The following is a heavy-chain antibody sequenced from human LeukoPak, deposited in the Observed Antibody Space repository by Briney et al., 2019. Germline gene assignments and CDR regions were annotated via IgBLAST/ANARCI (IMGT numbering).Heavy chain of an antibody. CDR3: AKYRARFYYFDY. J-gene: IGHJ4*02. Sequence: PGGSLRLSCADPGFTFISYALSSVREALGEGLGWVSAISGSGGSTYYADSVKGRFTISRDNSKNTLYLQMNSLRAEDTAVYYCAKYRARFYYFDYWGQGTLVTVSS. CDR2: ISGSGGST. CDR1: GFTFISYA. D-gene: IGHD6-6*01. V-gene: IGHV3-23*01.